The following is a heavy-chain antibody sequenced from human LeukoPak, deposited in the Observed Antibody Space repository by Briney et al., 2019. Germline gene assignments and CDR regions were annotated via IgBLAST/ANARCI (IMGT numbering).Heavy chain of an antibody. D-gene: IGHD3-16*02. Sequence: GGALRLSCAASGVSFSNACMSWGRQAPGKGLEWVGRIKSKTDGGTTDYAAPVKGRFTISRDDSKDTLYLQMNSLKTEDTAVYYGTPLRLGELSFNYYFDYWGQGTLVTVSS. J-gene: IGHJ4*02. V-gene: IGHV3-15*01. CDR3: TPLRLGELSFNYYFDY. CDR1: GVSFSNAC. CDR2: IKSKTDGGTT.